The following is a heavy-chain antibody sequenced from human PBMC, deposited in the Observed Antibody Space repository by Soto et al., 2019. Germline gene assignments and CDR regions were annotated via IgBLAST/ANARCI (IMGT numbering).Heavy chain of an antibody. CDR2: ISYRGNT. V-gene: IGHV4-39*01. J-gene: IGHJ3*02. CDR1: GGSISSSTYY. Sequence: PSETLCLTCAVSGGSISSSTYYWGWIRQPPGMGLEWIASISYRGNTYYNPSLKSRITISVDTPKTQFSLRLSSVTAADTAVYYCARRDGYNDDAFDIWGQGTMVTASS. D-gene: IGHD5-12*01. CDR3: ARRDGYNDDAFDI.